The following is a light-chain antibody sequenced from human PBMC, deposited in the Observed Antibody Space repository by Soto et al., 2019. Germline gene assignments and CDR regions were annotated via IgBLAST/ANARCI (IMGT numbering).Light chain of an antibody. CDR3: QQDNNWPIP. V-gene: IGKV3-15*01. CDR2: GAS. CDR1: QSVSSN. Sequence: EIVMTQSPATLSVSPGERATLSCRASQSVSSNLAWYQQKPGQAPRLLIYGASTRATGIPARFSGSGSGTDFTLTISSLQSEDFAVYYCQQDNNWPIPFGEGTKVEIK. J-gene: IGKJ4*01.